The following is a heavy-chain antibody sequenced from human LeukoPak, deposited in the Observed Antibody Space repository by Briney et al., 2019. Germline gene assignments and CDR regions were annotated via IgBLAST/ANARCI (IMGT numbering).Heavy chain of an antibody. CDR1: GGTFSGYV. Sequence: ASVKVSCMASGGTFSGYVISCVRQAPGQGVEWMGWIIAYNGNTNYAQKLQGRVTMTTDTSTSTAYMELRSLRSDHTAVYSCARGSWGYYYDSSGYYTNDYWGQGTLVTVSS. D-gene: IGHD3-22*01. J-gene: IGHJ4*02. CDR3: ARGSWGYYYDSSGYYTNDY. CDR2: IIAYNGNT. V-gene: IGHV1-18*01.